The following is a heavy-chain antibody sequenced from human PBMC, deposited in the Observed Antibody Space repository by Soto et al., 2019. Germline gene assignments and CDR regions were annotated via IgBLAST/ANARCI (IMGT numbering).Heavy chain of an antibody. CDR3: ATEGIAAAGTGNWFDP. Sequence: GESVKISCKGSGYSFTTYWIGWVRQMPGKGLEWMGIIYPGDSDTRYSPSFQGQVTISADKSISTAYLQWSSLKASDTAMYYCATEGIAAAGTGNWFDPWGQGTPVTVSS. CDR2: IYPGDSDT. J-gene: IGHJ5*02. CDR1: GYSFTTYW. V-gene: IGHV5-51*01. D-gene: IGHD6-13*01.